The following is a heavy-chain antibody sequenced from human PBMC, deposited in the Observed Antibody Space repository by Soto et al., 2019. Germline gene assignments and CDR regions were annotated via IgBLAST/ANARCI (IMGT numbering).Heavy chain of an antibody. CDR1: GGTFSSYA. CDR2: IIPIFGTA. V-gene: IGHV1-69*13. Sequence: ASVKVSCKASGGTFSSYAISWVRQAPGQGLEWMGRIIPIFGTANYAQKFQGRVTITADESTSTAYMELSSLRSEDTAVYYCARDQQLVRPYYYYGMDVWGQGTTVTVSS. CDR3: ARDQQLVRPYYYYGMDV. D-gene: IGHD6-13*01. J-gene: IGHJ6*02.